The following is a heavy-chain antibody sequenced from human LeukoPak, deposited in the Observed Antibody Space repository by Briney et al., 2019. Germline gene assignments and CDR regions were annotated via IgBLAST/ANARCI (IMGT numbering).Heavy chain of an antibody. J-gene: IGHJ4*02. Sequence: GGSLRLSCAASGFSFSSYGMYWVRQAPGKGLEWVALIYNDGGLPNYLDSVRGRFTISRDNSKNTLYLQMDSLRVEDTAVYYCAQGHYVGNSEFLDNWGQGALVIVSS. CDR2: IYNDGGLP. CDR1: GFSFSSYG. D-gene: IGHD4-23*01. CDR3: AQGHYVGNSEFLDN. V-gene: IGHV3-33*07.